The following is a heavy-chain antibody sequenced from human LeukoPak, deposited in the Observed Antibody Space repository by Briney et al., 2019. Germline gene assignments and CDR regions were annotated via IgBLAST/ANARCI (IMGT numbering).Heavy chain of an antibody. J-gene: IGHJ4*02. CDR2: IKSKNDGGTK. CDR1: GFTFSNAW. Sequence: AGGSLRLSCAASGFTFSNAWMSWVRPAPGKGLEWVGRIKSKNDGGTKDYAAPVKGRFTISRDASKNTLYLQMNSLKTEDTAVYYCTTDASGPTYYYDSSGYYSNYWGQGTLVTVSS. V-gene: IGHV3-15*01. CDR3: TTDASGPTYYYDSSGYYSNY. D-gene: IGHD3-22*01.